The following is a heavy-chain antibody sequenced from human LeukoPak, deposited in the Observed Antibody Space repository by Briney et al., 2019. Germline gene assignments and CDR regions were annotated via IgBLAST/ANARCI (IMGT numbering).Heavy chain of an antibody. CDR3: ATPGVHYDPSGYYPFQH. Sequence: ASVKVSCKASGYTFTSYYLNWVRQATGQGLEWMGWMNPNSGNTGYAQKFQGRVTMTRDTATSTAYMELSSLSSEDTAVYYCATPGVHYDPSGYYPFQHWGQGTLVTVSS. V-gene: IGHV1-8*01. J-gene: IGHJ1*01. D-gene: IGHD3-22*01. CDR2: MNPNSGNT. CDR1: GYTFTSYY.